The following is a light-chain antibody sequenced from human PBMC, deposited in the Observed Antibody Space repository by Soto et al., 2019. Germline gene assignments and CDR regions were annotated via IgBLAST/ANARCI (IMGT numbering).Light chain of an antibody. CDR3: CSCTSGSTYV. CDR1: SSDVGVGGYNY. J-gene: IGLJ1*01. Sequence: QSALTQPASVSGSPGQSITISCTGTSSDVGVGGYNYVSWYQHHPGKAPKLMIYDVSNRPSGVSSRFSGSKSGNTASLTXXGLXXXXXXXYYCCSCTSGSTYVFGTGTKLTVL. V-gene: IGLV2-14*03. CDR2: DVS.